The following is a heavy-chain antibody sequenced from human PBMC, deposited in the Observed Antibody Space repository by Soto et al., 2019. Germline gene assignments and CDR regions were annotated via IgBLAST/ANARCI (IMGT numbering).Heavy chain of an antibody. V-gene: IGHV1-18*01. D-gene: IGHD4-17*01. CDR1: GYTFTSYG. Sequence: QVQLVQSGAEVKKPGASVKVSCKASGYTFTSYGISWVRQAPGQGLEWMGWLNAYNGNTNYAKKLQGRVTMTTDTCTSTGYMELRSLRSDDTAVYYCASVRTVVIDYWCQGTLVTVSS. CDR2: LNAYNGNT. CDR3: ASVRTVVIDY. J-gene: IGHJ4*02.